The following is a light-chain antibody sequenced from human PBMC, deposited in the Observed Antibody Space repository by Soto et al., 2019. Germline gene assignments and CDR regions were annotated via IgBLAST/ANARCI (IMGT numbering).Light chain of an antibody. CDR1: QDISNH. Sequence: DIQMTQSPSSLSASVGDRVTITCQASQDISNHLNWYQQKPGKTPKLLIYDASNLETGVPSRFSGSGSGTDFTFTISSLQPEDIATYYCQQYDNLYTFGQGTKLESK. J-gene: IGKJ2*01. CDR2: DAS. V-gene: IGKV1-33*01. CDR3: QQYDNLYT.